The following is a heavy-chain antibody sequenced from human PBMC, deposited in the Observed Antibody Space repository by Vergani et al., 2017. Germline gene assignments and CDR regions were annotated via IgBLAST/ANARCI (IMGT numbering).Heavy chain of an antibody. Sequence: QVQLQESGPGLVKPSETLSLTCTVSGGSISSYYWSWIRQPPGKGLEWIGYIYTSGSTNYNPSLKRRVTISVDTSKKQFSLKLSSVTAADTAVYYCARNYGDSFDYWGQGTLVTVSS. V-gene: IGHV4-4*09. D-gene: IGHD4-17*01. CDR3: ARNYGDSFDY. CDR1: GGSISSYY. CDR2: IYTSGST. J-gene: IGHJ4*02.